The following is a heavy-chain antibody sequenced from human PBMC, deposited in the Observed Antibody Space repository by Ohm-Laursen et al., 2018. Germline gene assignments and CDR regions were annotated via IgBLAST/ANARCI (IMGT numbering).Heavy chain of an antibody. Sequence: SLRLSCTASGFTFSDYYMSWIRQAPGKGLEWVSYISSSGSTIYYADSVKGRFTISRDNAKNSLYLQMNSLRGEDTAVYYCAKGAPWNGHDSWGQGTLVTVSS. CDR3: AKGAPWNGHDS. CDR2: ISSSGSTI. D-gene: IGHD3-3*01. V-gene: IGHV3-11*04. J-gene: IGHJ4*02. CDR1: GFTFSDYY.